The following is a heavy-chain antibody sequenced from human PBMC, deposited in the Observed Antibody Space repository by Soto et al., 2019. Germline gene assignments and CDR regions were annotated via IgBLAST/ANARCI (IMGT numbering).Heavy chain of an antibody. V-gene: IGHV4-61*01. CDR3: ARYSSGWFSYYYGMDV. CDR1: GGSVSSGSYY. J-gene: IGHJ6*02. D-gene: IGHD6-19*01. Sequence: PSETLSLTCTVSGGSVSSGSYYWSWIRQPPGKGLEWIGYIYYSGSTNYNPSLKSRVTISVDTSKNQFSLKLSSVTAADTAVYYCARYSSGWFSYYYGMDVWGQGTTVTVSS. CDR2: IYYSGST.